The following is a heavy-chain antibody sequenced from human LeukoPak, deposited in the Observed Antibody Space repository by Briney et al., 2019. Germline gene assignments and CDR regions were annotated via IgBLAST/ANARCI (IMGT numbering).Heavy chain of an antibody. V-gene: IGHV3-21*01. CDR3: TTDHVGATVEFDS. J-gene: IGHJ4*02. D-gene: IGHD1-26*01. CDR2: ISSSSSYI. CDR1: GFTFSSYS. Sequence: GGSLRLSCAASGFTFSSYSMNWVRQAPGKGLEWVSSISSSSSYIYYADSVKGRFTISRDNAKNSLYLQMDSLRAEDTAIYYCTTDHVGATVEFDSWGQGTLVTVSS.